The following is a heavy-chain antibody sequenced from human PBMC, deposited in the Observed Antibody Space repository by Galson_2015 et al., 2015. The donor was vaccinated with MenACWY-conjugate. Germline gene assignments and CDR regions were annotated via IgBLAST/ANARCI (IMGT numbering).Heavy chain of an antibody. CDR2: IRYDGSNK. V-gene: IGHV3-30*02. J-gene: IGHJ4*02. CDR3: AKGKFNTVTTPFGY. CDR1: GFTFSSYG. Sequence: SLRLSCAASGFTFSSYGMHWVRQAPGKGLEWVAFIRYDGSNKYYADSVKGRFTISRDNSKNTLYLQMNSLRAEDTAVYYCAKGKFNTVTTPFGYWGQGTLVTVSS. D-gene: IGHD4-17*01.